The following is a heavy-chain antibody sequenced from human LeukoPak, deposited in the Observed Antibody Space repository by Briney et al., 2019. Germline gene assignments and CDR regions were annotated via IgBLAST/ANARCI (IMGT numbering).Heavy chain of an antibody. CDR2: ISAYNGNT. CDR1: GYTFTSYD. J-gene: IGHJ4*02. D-gene: IGHD3-10*01. CDR3: ARGSRGRVSFHFDY. Sequence: ASVKVSCKASGYTFTSYDISWVRQAPGQGLEWMGWISAYNGNTNYAQKLQGRVTMTTDTSTSTAYMELRSLRSDDTAVYYCARGSRGRVSFHFDYWGQGTLVTVSS. V-gene: IGHV1-18*01.